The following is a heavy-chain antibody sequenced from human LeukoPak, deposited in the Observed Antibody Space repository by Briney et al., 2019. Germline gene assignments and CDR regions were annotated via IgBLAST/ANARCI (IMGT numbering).Heavy chain of an antibody. CDR1: GYTLTELS. D-gene: IGHD3-22*01. J-gene: IGHJ4*02. CDR3: ASAYYYDSSGYYYGFEN. CDR2: INPSGGST. Sequence: GASVKVSCKVSGYTLTELSMHWVRQAPGQGLEWMGIINPSGGSTSYAQKFQGRVTMTRDTSTSTVYMELSSLRSEDTAVYYCASAYYYDSSGYYYGFENWGQGTLVTVSS. V-gene: IGHV1-46*01.